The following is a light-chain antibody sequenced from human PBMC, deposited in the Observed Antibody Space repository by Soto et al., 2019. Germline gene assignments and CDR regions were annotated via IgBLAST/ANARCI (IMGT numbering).Light chain of an antibody. J-gene: IGLJ1*01. Sequence: ALTQSTSVSGSPGQSITISCTGSSSDIGLYNSVAWYQQRPGRVPKLILYDVSSRPSGVSRRFSGSKSDNTASLTISGLQSEDEADYYCSSYSAGTTNYVFGTGTKVTVL. CDR3: SSYSAGTTNYV. CDR1: SSDIGLYNS. CDR2: DVS. V-gene: IGLV2-14*01.